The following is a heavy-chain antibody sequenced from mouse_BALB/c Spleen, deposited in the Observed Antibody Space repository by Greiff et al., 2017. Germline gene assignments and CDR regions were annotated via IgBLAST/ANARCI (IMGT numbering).Heavy chain of an antibody. D-gene: IGHD2-4*01. V-gene: IGHV1S22*01. CDR2: IYPGSGST. CDR1: GYTFTSYW. CDR3: TRYDYDEGFAY. J-gene: IGHJ3*01. Sequence: LQQPGSELVRPGASVKLSCKASGYTFTSYWMHWVKQRHGQGLEWIGNIYPGSGSTNYDEKFKSKGTLTVDTSSSTAYMHLSSLTSEDSAVYYCTRYDYDEGFAYWGQGTLVTVSA.